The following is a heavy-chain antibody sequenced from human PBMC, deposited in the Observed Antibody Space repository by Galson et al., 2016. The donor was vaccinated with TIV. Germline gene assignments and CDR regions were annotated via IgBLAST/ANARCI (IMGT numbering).Heavy chain of an antibody. CDR3: AHIRITLTPDASYV. V-gene: IGHV2-5*05. D-gene: IGHD2/OR15-2a*01. J-gene: IGHJ3*01. CDR2: IYWDDDK. Sequence: PALVKPTQTLTLTCSFSGFSLSTTGVGVGWIRQPPGGALEWLGVIYWDDDKRYGPSLNNRLTLTGDTSKNQVVLTMTNLDPVDTGTYFCAHIRITLTPDASYVWGQGTVVTVSS. CDR1: GFSLSTTGVG.